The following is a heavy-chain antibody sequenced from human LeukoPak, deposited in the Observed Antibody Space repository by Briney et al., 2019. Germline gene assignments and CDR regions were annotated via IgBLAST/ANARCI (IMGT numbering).Heavy chain of an antibody. CDR3: ATEASYYYDSSGYSSSFDY. V-gene: IGHV1-69-2*01. CDR1: GYTFTDDY. J-gene: IGHJ4*02. Sequence: ASVKVSCKVSGYTFTDDYMHLVQQAPGKGLEWMGLVDPEDGETIYAEKFQGRVTITADTSTDTAYMELSSLRSEDTAVYYCATEASYYYDSSGYSSSFDYWGQGTLVTVSS. CDR2: VDPEDGET. D-gene: IGHD3-22*01.